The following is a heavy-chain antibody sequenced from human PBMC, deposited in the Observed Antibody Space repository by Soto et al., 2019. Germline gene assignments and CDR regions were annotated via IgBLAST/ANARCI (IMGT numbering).Heavy chain of an antibody. J-gene: IGHJ4*02. CDR2: ISYDGSNK. D-gene: IGHD6-19*01. Sequence: PGGSLRLSCAASGFTFSSCAMHWVRQAPGKGLEWVAVISYDGSNKYYADSVKGRFTISRDNSKNTLYLQMNSLRAEDTAVYYCARDSISSGLDYWGQGTLVTASS. CDR3: ARDSISSGLDY. V-gene: IGHV3-30-3*01. CDR1: GFTFSSCA.